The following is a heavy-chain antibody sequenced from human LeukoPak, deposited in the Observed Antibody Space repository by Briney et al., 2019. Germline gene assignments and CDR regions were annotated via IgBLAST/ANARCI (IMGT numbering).Heavy chain of an antibody. Sequence: GGSLRLSCAASGFTFGSSAMSWVRQAPGKGLEWVSAISNNGGYTYYADSVQGRFTISRDNSKSTLCLQMNSLRAEDTAVFYCAKQLGYCSDGSCYFPYWGQGTLVTVSS. CDR2: ISNNGGYT. CDR3: AKQLGYCSDGSCYFPY. J-gene: IGHJ4*02. V-gene: IGHV3-23*01. D-gene: IGHD2-15*01. CDR1: GFTFGSSA.